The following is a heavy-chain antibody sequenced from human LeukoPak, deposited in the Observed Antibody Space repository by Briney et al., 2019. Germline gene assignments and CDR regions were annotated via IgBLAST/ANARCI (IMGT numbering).Heavy chain of an antibody. V-gene: IGHV3-23*01. CDR1: GFTFSSYA. CDR2: ISGSGGST. D-gene: IGHD6-19*01. Sequence: PGGSLRLSCAASGFTFSSYAMSWVRQAPGKGLEWVSAISGSGGSTYYADSVKGRFTISRDNSKNTLYLQMNSLRAEDTAVYYCARDRSSGWYADNWFDPWGQGTLVTVSS. CDR3: ARDRSSGWYADNWFDP. J-gene: IGHJ5*02.